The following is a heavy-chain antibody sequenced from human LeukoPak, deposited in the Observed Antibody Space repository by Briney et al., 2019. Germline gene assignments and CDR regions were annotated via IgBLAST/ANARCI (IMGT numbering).Heavy chain of an antibody. V-gene: IGHV1-69*06. J-gene: IGHJ4*02. CDR1: GGTFSSYA. Sequence: SVKVSCKASGGTFSSYAISWVRQAPGQGLEWMGGIIPIFGTANYAQKFQGRVTITADKSTSTAYMELSSLRSEDTAVYYCARTGVGEGYYFDYWGQGTLVTVSS. CDR3: ARTGVGEGYYFDY. CDR2: IIPIFGTA. D-gene: IGHD2-21*01.